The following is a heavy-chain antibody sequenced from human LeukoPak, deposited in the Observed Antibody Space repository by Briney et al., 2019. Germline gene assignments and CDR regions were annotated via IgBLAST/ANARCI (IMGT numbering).Heavy chain of an antibody. J-gene: IGHJ4*02. D-gene: IGHD2-15*01. V-gene: IGHV3-9*01. Sequence: GGSLRLSCAASGFTFDDYAMHWVRQAPGKGLEWVSGISWNSGSIGYADSVKGRFTISRDNAKNSLYLQMNSLRAEDTALYYCAKDSLCSGGSCYLFDYWGQGTLVTVSS. CDR3: AKDSLCSGGSCYLFDY. CDR1: GFTFDDYA. CDR2: ISWNSGSI.